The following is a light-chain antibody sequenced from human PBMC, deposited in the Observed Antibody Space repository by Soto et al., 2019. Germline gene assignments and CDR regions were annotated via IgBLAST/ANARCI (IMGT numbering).Light chain of an antibody. CDR2: AAY. CDR1: QTINNY. J-gene: IGKJ4*01. V-gene: IGKV1-39*01. Sequence: DIQMTQSPSSLSASVGDRVTITCRTSQTINNYLNWYQQKPGRAPKLLIYAAYNLQSGVPSRFSGSGSGTDFTLTISCLQSEDFATYYCQQYYSYPLTFGGGTKVDIK. CDR3: QQYYSYPLT.